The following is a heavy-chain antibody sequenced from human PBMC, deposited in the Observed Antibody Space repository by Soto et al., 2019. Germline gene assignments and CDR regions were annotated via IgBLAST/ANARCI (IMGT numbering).Heavy chain of an antibody. CDR3: AKGARSSSGSDGYKFDY. CDR1: EVTFSRFA. Sequence: GSLRLSCAASEVTFSRFAMSWVRQAPGKGLEWVSSISGGGNTYYADSVKGRFTISRDNSKSTLYLQMDSLRVEDTAVYYCAKGARSSSGSDGYKFDYWGQGTLVTVSS. J-gene: IGHJ4*02. V-gene: IGHV3-23*01. D-gene: IGHD2-21*01. CDR2: ISGGGNT.